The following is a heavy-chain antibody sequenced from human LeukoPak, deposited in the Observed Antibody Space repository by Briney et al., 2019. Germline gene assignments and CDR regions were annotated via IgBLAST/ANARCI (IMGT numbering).Heavy chain of an antibody. J-gene: IGHJ5*02. CDR2: INPNSGGT. Sequence: ASVKVSCKASGYTFTGYYMHWVRQAPGQGLEWVGWINPNSGGTNYAQKFQGRVTMTRDTSISTAYMELSRLRSDDTAVYYCARAGWDSTGPNTPWFDPWGQGTLVTVSS. CDR3: ARAGWDSTGPNTPWFDP. D-gene: IGHD2-2*01. CDR1: GYTFTGYY. V-gene: IGHV1-2*02.